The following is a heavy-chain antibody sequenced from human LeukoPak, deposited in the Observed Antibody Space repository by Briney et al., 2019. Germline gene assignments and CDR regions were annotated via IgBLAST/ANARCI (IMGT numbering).Heavy chain of an antibody. D-gene: IGHD1-26*01. CDR1: GFTFSSSW. Sequence: PGGSLRLSCVVSGFTFSSSWMHWVRQAPGRGLVYVSRISSDGSDIFYADSVRGRFTISRDNSKNMLYLQMNSLRAEDTAVYYCARDKGAATEERSDCWGQGTLVTVPS. J-gene: IGHJ4*02. CDR2: ISSDGSDI. V-gene: IGHV3-74*01. CDR3: ARDKGAATEERSDC.